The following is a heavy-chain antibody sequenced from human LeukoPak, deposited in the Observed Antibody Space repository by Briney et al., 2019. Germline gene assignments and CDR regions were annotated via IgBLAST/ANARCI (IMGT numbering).Heavy chain of an antibody. V-gene: IGHV3-43*01. J-gene: IGHJ6*03. CDR2: ISWDGIST. D-gene: IGHD2/OR15-2a*01. CDR3: AKSSPRLVSDYYYYMDV. Sequence: GGSLRLSCAASGFSFDDYTMHWVRQAPGKGLEWVSLISWDGISTYYADSVKGRFTISRDNSKNSLFLQMNSLTTEDTALYYCAKSSPRLVSDYYYYMDVWGKGTTVTVSS. CDR1: GFSFDDYT.